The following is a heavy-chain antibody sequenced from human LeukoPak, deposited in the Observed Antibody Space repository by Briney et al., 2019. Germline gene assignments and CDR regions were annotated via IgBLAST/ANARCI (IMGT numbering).Heavy chain of an antibody. J-gene: IGHJ6*03. Sequence: ASEPLSLTCTVSDDPITIYYWTWPRHPPGKALEGIGYIDHTEITHYPPPLNSRVTISRDTSKNHFSLELSSATAADTAGYFCARGRVSSSTWYSTYYYYFYMDVWGKGTTVTVSS. D-gene: IGHD6-13*01. V-gene: IGHV4-59*01. CDR3: ARGRVSSSTWYSTYYYYFYMDV. CDR1: DDPITIYY. CDR2: IDHTEIT.